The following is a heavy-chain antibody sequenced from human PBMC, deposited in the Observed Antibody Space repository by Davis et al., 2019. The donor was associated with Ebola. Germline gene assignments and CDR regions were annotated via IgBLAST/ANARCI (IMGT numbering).Heavy chain of an antibody. CDR1: GGSISSSSYY. CDR3: ARSLPYYYDSSGYYSWDY. D-gene: IGHD3-22*01. J-gene: IGHJ4*02. V-gene: IGHV4-39*01. Sequence: GSLRLSCTVSGGSISSSSYYWGWIRQPPGKGLEWIGSIYYSGSTYYNPSLKSRVTISVDTSKNQFSLKLSSVTAADTAVYYCARSLPYYYDSSGYYSWDYWGQGTLVTVSS. CDR2: IYYSGST.